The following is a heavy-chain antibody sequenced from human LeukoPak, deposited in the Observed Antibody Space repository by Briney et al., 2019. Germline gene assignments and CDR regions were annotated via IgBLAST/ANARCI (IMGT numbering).Heavy chain of an antibody. CDR1: GFTFSSYS. CDR3: ARDFIDY. CDR2: ISSSSSYI. Sequence: GGSLRLSCAASGFTFSSYSMNWVRQAPGKGLEWVSSISSSSSYIYYGDSVKGRFTISRDNAKNSLYLQMNSLRAEDTAVYYCARDFIDYWGQGTLVTVSS. J-gene: IGHJ4*02. V-gene: IGHV3-21*01.